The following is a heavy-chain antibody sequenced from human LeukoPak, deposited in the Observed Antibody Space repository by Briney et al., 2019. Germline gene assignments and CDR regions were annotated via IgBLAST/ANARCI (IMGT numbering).Heavy chain of an antibody. V-gene: IGHV3-66*02. J-gene: IGHJ4*02. CDR2: IYSGGST. CDR1: GFTVSGNY. D-gene: IGHD3-10*01. Sequence: GGSLRLSCAASGFTVSGNYMSWVRQAPGKGLEWVSVIYSGGSTYYADSVKGRFTIFRDNSKNTLFLQMNSLRPEDTAVHYCARGTYGNYYFDYWGQGTLVTVSS. CDR3: ARGTYGNYYFDY.